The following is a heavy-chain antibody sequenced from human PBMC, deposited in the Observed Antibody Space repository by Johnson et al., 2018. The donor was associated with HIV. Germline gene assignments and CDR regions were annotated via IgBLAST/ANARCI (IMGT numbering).Heavy chain of an antibody. CDR2: INWNGGSTI. V-gene: IGHV3-20*04. CDR1: GFSFHDYG. CDR3: ARQPDNFWSSDAFDI. Sequence: VQLVESGGGVVRPGGSLRLSCAASGFSFHDYGMSWVRQAPGKGLEWVSGINWNGGSTIYYADSVVKGRFTISRDNAKNSVFLQMNSLRVEDTAIYYCARQPDNFWSSDAFDIWGQGTMVTVSS. D-gene: IGHD3-3*01. J-gene: IGHJ3*02.